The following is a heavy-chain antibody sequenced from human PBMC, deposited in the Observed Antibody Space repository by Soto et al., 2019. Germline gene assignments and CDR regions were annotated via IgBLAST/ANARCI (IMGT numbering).Heavy chain of an antibody. D-gene: IGHD2-21*01. J-gene: IGHJ6*02. CDR1: GGSISSGGHY. V-gene: IGHV4-31*03. CDR3: ARDRVFQV. CDR2: IFSGGST. Sequence: PSETLSLTCTVSGGSISSGGHYWSWIRQRPGKGLEWIGYIFSGGSTYYNPSLKSRVIISLDTSKNQFSLMLTSLTAADTAVYYCARDRVFQVWGQGTTVTVSS.